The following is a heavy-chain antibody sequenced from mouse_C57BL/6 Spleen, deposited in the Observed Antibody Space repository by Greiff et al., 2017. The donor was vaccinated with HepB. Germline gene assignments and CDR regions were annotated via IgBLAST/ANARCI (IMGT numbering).Heavy chain of an antibody. D-gene: IGHD1-1*01. Sequence: VKLMESGPELVKPGASVKISCKASGYAFSSSWMNWVKQRPGKGLEWIGRIYPGDGDTNYNGKFKGKATLTADKSSSTAYMQLSSLTSEDSAVYFCARSPYSIHWGQGTTLTVSS. CDR1: GYAFSSSW. V-gene: IGHV1-82*01. CDR2: IYPGDGDT. CDR3: ARSPYSIH. J-gene: IGHJ2*01.